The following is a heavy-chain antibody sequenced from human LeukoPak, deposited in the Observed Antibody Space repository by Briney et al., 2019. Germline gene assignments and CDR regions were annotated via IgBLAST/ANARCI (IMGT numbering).Heavy chain of an antibody. CDR1: GFTFSSYG. CDR2: IYYTGST. CDR3: ARLGDSAMVRYFDY. J-gene: IGHJ4*02. Sequence: GSLRLSCAASGFTFSSYGMHWVRQPPGKGLEWIGGIYYTGSTYSTPSLKSRATISVDTSKNQFSLRLTSVTAADTAVYYCARLGDSAMVRYFDYWGQGTLVTVSS. D-gene: IGHD5-18*01. V-gene: IGHV4-39*01.